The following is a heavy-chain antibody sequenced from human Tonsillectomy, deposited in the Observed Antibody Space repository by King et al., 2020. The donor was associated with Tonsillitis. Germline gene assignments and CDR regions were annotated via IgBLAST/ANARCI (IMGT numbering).Heavy chain of an antibody. J-gene: IGHJ3*02. CDR2: VNWNRGST. CDR1: GFTFHDYG. D-gene: IGHD1-26*01. CDR3: ASQGPIVGADDAFDM. V-gene: IGHV3-20*04. Sequence: QLVQSGGGVVRPGGSLRLSCAASGFTFHDYGMSWVRQVPGKGLEWVSGVNWNRGSTGYADSVKGRFTISRDNAKNSLYLQMNSLRAEDTALYYCASQGPIVGADDAFDMWGQGTMVTVSS.